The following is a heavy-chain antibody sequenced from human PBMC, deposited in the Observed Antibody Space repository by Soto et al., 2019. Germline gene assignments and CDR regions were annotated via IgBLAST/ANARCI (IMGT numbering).Heavy chain of an antibody. CDR2: ISGNARDT. D-gene: IGHD5-12*01. V-gene: IGHV3-23*01. CDR1: GFTFSNYG. J-gene: IGHJ4*02. CDR3: ANRYRAFNYASEY. Sequence: GGSLRLSCAASGFTFSNYGMTWVRQAPGKGLEWVSAISGNARDTYYAESVRGRFTISRDNSKNTLFLQMNSLRAEDTAIYYCANRYRAFNYASEYWGQGTLVTVSS.